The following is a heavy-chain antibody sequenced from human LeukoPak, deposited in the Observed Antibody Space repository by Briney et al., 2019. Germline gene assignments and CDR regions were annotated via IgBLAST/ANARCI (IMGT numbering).Heavy chain of an antibody. Sequence: GGFLRLSCAASGFTFTAAWMSWVRQAPGKGLEWVGRIESKSDGGTTYYAAPVKGRFTISRDDLKNTLYLQMNSLETEDTAVYFCTLDDVGLAPDYWGQGTLVTVSS. CDR1: GFTFTAAW. CDR3: TLDDVGLAPDY. J-gene: IGHJ4*02. D-gene: IGHD3-16*01. V-gene: IGHV3-15*04. CDR2: IESKSDGGTT.